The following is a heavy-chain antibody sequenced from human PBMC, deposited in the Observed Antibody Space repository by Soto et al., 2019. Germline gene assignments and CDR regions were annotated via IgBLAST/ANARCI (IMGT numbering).Heavy chain of an antibody. J-gene: IGHJ4*02. V-gene: IGHV3-48*03. Sequence: EVQLVESGGGLVQPGGSLRLSCAASGFTFSSYEMNWVRQAPGKGLEWVSYISSSGSTIYYADSVKGRFTISRDNAKNSLYLQINSLRAEDTAVYYCAREGGRAAAGLDYWGQGTLVTVSS. CDR1: GFTFSSYE. CDR3: AREGGRAAAGLDY. D-gene: IGHD6-13*01. CDR2: ISSSGSTI.